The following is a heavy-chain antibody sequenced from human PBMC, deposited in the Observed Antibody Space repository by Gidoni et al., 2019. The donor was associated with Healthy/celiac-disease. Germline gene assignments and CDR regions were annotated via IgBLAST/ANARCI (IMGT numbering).Heavy chain of an antibody. CDR2: IYYSGST. D-gene: IGHD1-26*01. V-gene: IGHV4-59*01. CDR1: GGSISSYY. J-gene: IGHJ4*02. Sequence: QVQLQESGPGLVKPSETLSLTCPVSGGSISSYYWSWIRQPPGKGLEWIGYIYYSGSTNYNPPLKSRVTISVDTSKNQFSLKLSSVTAADTAVYYCARVGWEIDYWGQGTLVTVSS. CDR3: ARVGWEIDY.